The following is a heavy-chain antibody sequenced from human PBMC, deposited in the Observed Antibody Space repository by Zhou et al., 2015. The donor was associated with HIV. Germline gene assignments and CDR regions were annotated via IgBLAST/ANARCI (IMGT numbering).Heavy chain of an antibody. CDR3: ARASVAGNRLGVSPLHFDY. V-gene: IGHV1-69*01. Sequence: QVQLVQSGAEVKKPGSSVKVSCKASGGTFSSYAISWVRQAPGQGLEWMGGIIPIFGTANYAQKFQGRVTITADESTSTAYMELSSLRSEDTAVYYCARASVAGNRLGVSPLHFDYWGQGTLVTVSS. J-gene: IGHJ4*02. D-gene: IGHD6-19*01. CDR1: GGTFSSYA. CDR2: IIPIFGTA.